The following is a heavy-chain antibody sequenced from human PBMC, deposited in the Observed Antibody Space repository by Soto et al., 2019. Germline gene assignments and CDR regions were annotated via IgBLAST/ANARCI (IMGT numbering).Heavy chain of an antibody. CDR3: ARGGWLRSRGMVVAATRHYYCGMDV. CDR1: GGSFSGYY. D-gene: IGHD2-15*01. J-gene: IGHJ6*02. V-gene: IGHV4-34*01. Sequence: SETLSLTCAVYGGSFSGYYWSWIRQPPGKGLEWIGEINHSGSTNYNPSLKSRVTISVDTSKNQFSLKLSSVTAADTAVYYCARGGWLRSRGMVVAATRHYYCGMDVWGQGTTVTVSS. CDR2: INHSGST.